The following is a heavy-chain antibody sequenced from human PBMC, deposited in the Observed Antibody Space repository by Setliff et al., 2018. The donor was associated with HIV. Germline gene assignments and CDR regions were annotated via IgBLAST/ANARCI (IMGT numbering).Heavy chain of an antibody. J-gene: IGHJ4*02. Sequence: GESLKISCKGSGYSFTNYWIGWVRQMPGKGLEWMGIIDPGDPDTRYSPSFQGQVTISADKSISTAYLQWSSLKATDTAMYYCARGSSAWSGYSYYFDYWGQGTLVTVSS. CDR3: ARGSSAWSGYSYYFDY. CDR1: GYSFTNYW. D-gene: IGHD3-3*01. CDR2: IDPGDPDT. V-gene: IGHV5-51*01.